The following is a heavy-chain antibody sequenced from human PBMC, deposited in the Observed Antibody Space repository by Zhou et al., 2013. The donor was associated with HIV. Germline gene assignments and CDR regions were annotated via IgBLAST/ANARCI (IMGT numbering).Heavy chain of an antibody. J-gene: IGHJ1*01. CDR3: VRGRSCGGMDCYHWDFQY. Sequence: QVQLVQSGPQVKRPGASVTVSCGAEDYTFVNYKITWVRQAPGKGFEWMGWINPRGGAVNYARRFHDRVSMYRDTSTDTAYMDLRGLTSADTATYYCVRGRSCGGMDCYHWDFQYWGQGTPVIVSS. CDR2: INPRGGAV. D-gene: IGHD2-21*01. CDR1: DYTFVNYK. V-gene: IGHV1-2*02.